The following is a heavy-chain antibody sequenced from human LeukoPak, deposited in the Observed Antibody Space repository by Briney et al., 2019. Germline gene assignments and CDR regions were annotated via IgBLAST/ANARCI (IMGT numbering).Heavy chain of an antibody. D-gene: IGHD6-13*01. V-gene: IGHV4-39*01. Sequence: PSETLSLTCAVYGGSFSSYYWGWIRQPPGKGLEWIGSIYYSGSTYYNPSLKSRVTISVDTSKNQFSLKLSSVTAADTAVYYCARQVAAGIDYWGQGTLVTVSS. CDR2: IYYSGST. CDR1: GGSFSSYY. CDR3: ARQVAAGIDY. J-gene: IGHJ4*02.